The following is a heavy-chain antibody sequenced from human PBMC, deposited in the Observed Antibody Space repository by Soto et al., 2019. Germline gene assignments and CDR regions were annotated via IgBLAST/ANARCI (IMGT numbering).Heavy chain of an antibody. J-gene: IGHJ3*02. D-gene: IGHD3-10*01. Sequence: GASVKVSCKASGYTFTSYARHWVRQAPGQRLEWMGWINAGNGNTKYSQKFQGRVTITRDTSASTAYMELSSLRSEDTAVYYCARDGDVLLWFGELFRDAFDIWGQGTMVTVSS. CDR2: INAGNGNT. V-gene: IGHV1-3*01. CDR3: ARDGDVLLWFGELFRDAFDI. CDR1: GYTFTSYA.